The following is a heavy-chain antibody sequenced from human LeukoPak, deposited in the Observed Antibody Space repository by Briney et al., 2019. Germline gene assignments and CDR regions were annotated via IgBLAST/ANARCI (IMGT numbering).Heavy chain of an antibody. Sequence: EGSLRLSCAASGFTFSSYGMHWVRQAPGKGLEWVAFIRYDGSNKYYADSVKGRFTISRDNSKNTLYLQMNSLRAEDTAVYYCAKDLFFGVVMHRSGFDYWGQGTLVTVSS. CDR3: AKDLFFGVVMHRSGFDY. V-gene: IGHV3-30*02. CDR2: IRYDGSNK. J-gene: IGHJ4*02. CDR1: GFTFSSYG. D-gene: IGHD3-3*01.